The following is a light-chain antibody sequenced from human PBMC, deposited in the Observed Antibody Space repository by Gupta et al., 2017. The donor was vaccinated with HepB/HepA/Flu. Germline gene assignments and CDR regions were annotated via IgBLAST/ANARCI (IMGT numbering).Light chain of an antibody. CDR3: KQYKSHPRT. V-gene: IGKV1-16*01. CDR1: QGVGKS. CDR2: AIS. J-gene: IGKJ4*02. Sequence: DIPVTQSPSSLSASVGDRVTITCRASQGVGKSLAWYQQRPGKAPKSLIYAISSLQSGVPSRFSGSGSGTDFTLTISSLQPEDFATYYCKQYKSHPRTFGGGTKVEIK.